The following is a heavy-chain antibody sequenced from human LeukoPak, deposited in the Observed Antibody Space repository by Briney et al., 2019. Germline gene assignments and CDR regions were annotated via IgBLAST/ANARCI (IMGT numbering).Heavy chain of an antibody. CDR1: GGSISSYY. CDR2: IYYSGST. Sequence: SETLSLTCTVSGGSISSYYWSWIRQPPGKGLEWIGYIYYSGSTNYNPSLKSRVTISVDTSKNQFSLKLSSVTAADTAVYCCARVDTAMDESGAFDIWGQGTMVTVSS. CDR3: ARVDTAMDESGAFDI. V-gene: IGHV4-59*01. J-gene: IGHJ3*02. D-gene: IGHD5-18*01.